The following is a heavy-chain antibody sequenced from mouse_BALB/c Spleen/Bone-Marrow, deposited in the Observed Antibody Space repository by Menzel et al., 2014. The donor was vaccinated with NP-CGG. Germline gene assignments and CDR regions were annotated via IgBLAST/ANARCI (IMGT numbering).Heavy chain of an antibody. V-gene: IGHV1S135*01. CDR1: GYSFTGYN. D-gene: IGHD2-3*01. CDR2: IDPYYGGT. Sequence: EVQLQESGPELEKPGASVKISCKASGYSFTGYNMNWEKQSNGKSLEWIGNIDPYYGGTSYNQKFKGKATLTVDKSSSTAYMHLKSLTSEDSAVYYCARDGSYEGFYAMDYWGQGTSVTVSS. J-gene: IGHJ4*01. CDR3: ARDGSYEGFYAMDY.